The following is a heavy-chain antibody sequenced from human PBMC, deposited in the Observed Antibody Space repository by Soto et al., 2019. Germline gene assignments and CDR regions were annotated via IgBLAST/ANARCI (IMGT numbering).Heavy chain of an antibody. J-gene: IGHJ4*02. CDR2: IIPIFGTA. CDR3: ARNLPARYSGYDYLTLDY. Sequence: QVQLVQSGAEVKKPGSSVKVSCKASGGTFSSYAISWVRQAPGQGLEWMGGIIPIFGTANYAQKFQGRVTITADKSTSTAYMELSSLRSEDTAVYYCARNLPARYSGYDYLTLDYWGQGTLVTVSS. D-gene: IGHD5-12*01. CDR1: GGTFSSYA. V-gene: IGHV1-69*06.